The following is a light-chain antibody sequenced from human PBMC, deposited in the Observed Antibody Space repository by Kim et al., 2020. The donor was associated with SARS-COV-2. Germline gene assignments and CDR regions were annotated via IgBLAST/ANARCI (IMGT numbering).Light chain of an antibody. V-gene: IGKV3-20*01. CDR2: GAS. CDR1: QSVSSNY. CDR3: QQYGSSPGT. J-gene: IGKJ1*01. Sequence: EIVLTQSPGTLSLSPGERATLSCRASQSVSSNYLAWYQHKPGQAPRLLIYGASNRATGIPDRFSGSGSGTDFILTIRRLEPEDFAVYYCQQYGSSPGTFGQGTKVDIK.